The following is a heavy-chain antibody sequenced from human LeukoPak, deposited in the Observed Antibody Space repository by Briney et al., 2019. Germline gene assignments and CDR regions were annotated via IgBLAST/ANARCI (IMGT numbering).Heavy chain of an antibody. V-gene: IGHV3-23*01. CDR2: ISDSGGST. CDR3: AKDRVRIAATGVDY. J-gene: IGHJ4*02. D-gene: IGHD6-6*01. Sequence: XEXVXGISDSGGSTYYADSVKGRFTISRDNSKNTLYLQMHSLRADDTAVYYCAKDRVRIAATGVDYWGQGTLVTVSS.